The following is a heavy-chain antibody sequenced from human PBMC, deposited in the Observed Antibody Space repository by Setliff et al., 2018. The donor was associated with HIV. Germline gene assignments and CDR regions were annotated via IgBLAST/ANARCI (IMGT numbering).Heavy chain of an antibody. CDR3: ATVDGVTTFQH. CDR1: GFTFTNAW. J-gene: IGHJ1*01. Sequence: GGSLRLSCVVSGFTFTNAWMNWVRQAPGKGLEWVGRIKSKTDGGTTDYAAPVKGRFTISRDDSKNTLYLQMNSLKTEDTAVYSCATVDGVTTFQHWGQGTLVTVSS. V-gene: IGHV3-15*07. CDR2: IKSKTDGGTT. D-gene: IGHD4-17*01.